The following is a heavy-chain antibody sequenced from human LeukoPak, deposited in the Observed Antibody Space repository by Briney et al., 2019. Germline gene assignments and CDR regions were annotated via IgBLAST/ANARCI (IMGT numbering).Heavy chain of an antibody. CDR3: ARDPNYGSGSYYSDAFDI. CDR2: IKQDGSEK. CDR1: GFTFSSYW. D-gene: IGHD3-10*01. V-gene: IGHV3-7*01. J-gene: IGHJ3*02. Sequence: GGSLRLSCAASGFTFSSYWMSWVRQAPGKGLEWVANIKQDGSEKYYVDSVKGRFTISRDNAKNSLYLQMNSLRAEDTAVYYCARDPNYGSGSYYSDAFDIWGQGTMVPVSS.